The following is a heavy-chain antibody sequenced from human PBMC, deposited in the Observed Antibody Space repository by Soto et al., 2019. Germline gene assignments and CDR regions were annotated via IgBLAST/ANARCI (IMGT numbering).Heavy chain of an antibody. D-gene: IGHD6-13*01. J-gene: IGHJ4*02. CDR3: ARGWQQQLCFDY. CDR2: INHSGST. V-gene: IGHV4-34*01. CDR1: GGSFSGYY. Sequence: SETLSLTCAVYGGSFSGYYWSWIRQPSGKGLEWIGEINHSGSTNYNPSLKSRVTISVDTSKNQFSLKLSSVTAADTAVYYCARGWQQQLCFDYWGQGTLVTVSS.